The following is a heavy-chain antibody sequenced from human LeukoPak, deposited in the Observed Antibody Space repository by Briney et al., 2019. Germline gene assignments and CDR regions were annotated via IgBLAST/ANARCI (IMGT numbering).Heavy chain of an antibody. J-gene: IGHJ5*02. V-gene: IGHV1-69*05. CDR2: IIPIFGTA. CDR1: GGTFSSYA. D-gene: IGHD3-22*01. Sequence: ASVKVSCKASGGTFSSYAISWVRQAPGQGLEWMGGIIPIFGTANYAQKFQGRVTITTDESTSTAYMELSSLRSEDTAVYYCARMPSGGYYYDSSGYSNWFDPWGQGTLVTVSS. CDR3: ARMPSGGYYYDSSGYSNWFDP.